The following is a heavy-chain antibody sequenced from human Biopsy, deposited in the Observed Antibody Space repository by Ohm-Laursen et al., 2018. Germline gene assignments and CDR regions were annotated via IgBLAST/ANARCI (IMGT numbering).Heavy chain of an antibody. Sequence: SDTLSLTCIVSGASISSYYWTWISQPDGKGLEWIGRIYTSGSTNYNPSLKSRVIMSVDTSKNQFSLKLTSLTAADTAVYFCAAVDYSAYTTVDHWGQGTLITVSS. V-gene: IGHV4-4*07. CDR1: GASISSYY. CDR2: IYTSGST. D-gene: IGHD5-12*01. J-gene: IGHJ4*02. CDR3: AAVDYSAYTTVDH.